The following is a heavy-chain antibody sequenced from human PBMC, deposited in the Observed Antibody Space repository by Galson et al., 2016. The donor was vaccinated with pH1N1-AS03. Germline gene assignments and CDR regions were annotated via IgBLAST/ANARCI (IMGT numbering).Heavy chain of an antibody. CDR1: GFTFSSYA. V-gene: IGHV3-23*01. J-gene: IGHJ4*02. CDR3: AKGVRYAFYAQFGC. D-gene: IGHD2/OR15-2a*01. Sequence: SLRLSCAASGFTFSSYAMSWVRQAPGKGLEWVSAISGSGGTTYYADSVKGRFTISRDNSKNTLYLQMNSLRAEDTAIYYCAKGVRYAFYAQFGCWRQGTMVTVSS. CDR2: ISGSGGTT.